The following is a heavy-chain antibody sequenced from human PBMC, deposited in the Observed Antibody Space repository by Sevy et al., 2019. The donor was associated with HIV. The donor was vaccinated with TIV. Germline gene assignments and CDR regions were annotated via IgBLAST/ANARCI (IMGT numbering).Heavy chain of an antibody. CDR1: GFMFSSYA. D-gene: IGHD3-10*01. Sequence: GGSLRLSCAASGFMFSSYALSWVRQAPGKGLEWVSSLSGRGGSTHYADSVKGQFTISRDNSKNTLYLQMNSLRAEDTAVYYCTGGWFMWGQGTMVTVSS. J-gene: IGHJ3*02. V-gene: IGHV3-23*01. CDR3: TGGWFM. CDR2: LSGRGGST.